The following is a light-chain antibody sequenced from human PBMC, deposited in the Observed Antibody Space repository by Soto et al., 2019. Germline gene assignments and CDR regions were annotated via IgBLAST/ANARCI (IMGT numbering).Light chain of an antibody. CDR1: QSVSNN. Sequence: IVMTQSPATLSVSPGGRASLSCRASQSVSNNLAWYQQKPGQAPRLLIYGAATRAAGIPGRFSGSGSGTEFTISISSLQSEVCEVYYCQQYHNAGSTFGQGTKVEI. CDR2: GAA. CDR3: QQYHNAGST. V-gene: IGKV3-15*01. J-gene: IGKJ1*01.